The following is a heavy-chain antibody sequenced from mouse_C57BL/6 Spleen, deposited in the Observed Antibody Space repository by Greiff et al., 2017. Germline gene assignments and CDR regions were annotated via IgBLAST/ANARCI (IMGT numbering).Heavy chain of an antibody. CDR2: ISSGGDYI. Sequence: EVKLVESGEGLVKPGGSLKLSCAASGFTFSSYAMSWVRQTPEKRLEWVAYISSGGDYIYYADTVKGRFTISRDNARNTLYPQMSSLKSEDTAMYYCTIYYGSSYRYFYVWGTGTTVTVSS. J-gene: IGHJ1*03. CDR1: GFTFSSYA. D-gene: IGHD1-1*01. V-gene: IGHV5-9-1*02. CDR3: TIYYGSSYRYFYV.